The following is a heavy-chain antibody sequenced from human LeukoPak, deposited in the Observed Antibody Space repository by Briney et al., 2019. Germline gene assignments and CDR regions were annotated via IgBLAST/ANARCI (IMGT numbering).Heavy chain of an antibody. J-gene: IGHJ5*02. Sequence: PSETLSLASTVSCYSTSSGHYWGWIRQPPGKGLEWIGSMYHSGSTYYNPPLKSRVTISADTTTNQFPLKQRTVTAADTAVYYCVRGPRFGELLWHWFDLWGQENLVTVSS. D-gene: IGHD3-10*01. CDR1: CYSTSSGHY. CDR2: MYHSGST. V-gene: IGHV4-38-2*02. CDR3: VRGPRFGELLWHWFDL.